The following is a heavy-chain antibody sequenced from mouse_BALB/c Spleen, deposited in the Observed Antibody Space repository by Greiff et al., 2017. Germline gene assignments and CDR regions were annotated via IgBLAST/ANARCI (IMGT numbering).Heavy chain of an antibody. D-gene: IGHD2-10*02. CDR2: IYWDDDK. CDR1: GFSLSTSGMG. CDR3: ARRASYGSYAMDY. J-gene: IGHJ4*01. V-gene: IGHV8-12*01. Sequence: QVTLKVSGPGILQPSQTLSLTCSFSGFSLSTSGMGVSWIRQPSGKGLEWLAHIYWDDDKRYNPSLKSRLTISKDTSRNQVFLKITSVDTADTATYYCARRASYGSYAMDYWGQGTSVTVSS.